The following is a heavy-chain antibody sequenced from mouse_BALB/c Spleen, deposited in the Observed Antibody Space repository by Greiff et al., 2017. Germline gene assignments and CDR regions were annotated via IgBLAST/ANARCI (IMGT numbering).Heavy chain of an antibody. Sequence: EVMLVESGGGLVQPGGSLKLSCAASGFTFSSYTMSWVRQTPEKRLEWVAYISNGGGSTYYPDTVKGRFTISRDNAKNTLYLQMSSLKSEDTAMYYCARQRDYYGSRRGYFDYWGQGTTLTVSS. CDR1: GFTFSSYT. CDR2: ISNGGGST. V-gene: IGHV5-12-2*01. CDR3: ARQRDYYGSRRGYFDY. J-gene: IGHJ2*01. D-gene: IGHD1-1*01.